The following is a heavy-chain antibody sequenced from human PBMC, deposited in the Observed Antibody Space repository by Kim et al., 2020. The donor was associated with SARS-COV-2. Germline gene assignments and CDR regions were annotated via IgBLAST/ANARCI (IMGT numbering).Heavy chain of an antibody. D-gene: IGHD3-3*01. CDR3: ARAASIFGVVTPSNPYFDY. CDR1: GGSFSGYY. J-gene: IGHJ4*02. CDR2: INHSGST. V-gene: IGHV4-34*01. Sequence: SETLSLTCAVYGGSFSGYYWSWIRQPPGKGLEWIGEINHSGSTNYNPSLKSRVTISVDTSKNQFSLKLSSVTAADTAVYYCARAASIFGVVTPSNPYFDYWGQGTLVTVSS.